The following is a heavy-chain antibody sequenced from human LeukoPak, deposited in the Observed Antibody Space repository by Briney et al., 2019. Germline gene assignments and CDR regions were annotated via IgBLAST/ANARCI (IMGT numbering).Heavy chain of an antibody. CDR3: ARDRWFGDEDDAFDI. V-gene: IGHV3-30-3*01. D-gene: IGHD3-10*01. CDR1: GFTFSSYA. J-gene: IGHJ3*02. CDR2: ISYDGSNK. Sequence: TGGSLRLSCAASGFTFSSYAMHWVRQAPGKGLEWVAVISYDGSNKYYADSVKGRFTISRDNSKNTLYLQMNSLRAEDTAVYYCARDRWFGDEDDAFDIWGQGTMVTVSS.